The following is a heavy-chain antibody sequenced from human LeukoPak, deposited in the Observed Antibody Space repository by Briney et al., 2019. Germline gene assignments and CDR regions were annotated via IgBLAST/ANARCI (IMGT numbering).Heavy chain of an antibody. Sequence: PGGSLRLSCAASGFTFSNYSMNWVRQAPGKGLEWVSSISGSSSYIYYADSLKGRFTISRDNAKNSLYLQMNSLRAEDTAVYYCAKIAAAGSALRGDYFDYWGQGTLVTVSS. J-gene: IGHJ4*02. D-gene: IGHD6-13*01. CDR3: AKIAAAGSALRGDYFDY. CDR1: GFTFSNYS. CDR2: ISGSSSYI. V-gene: IGHV3-21*04.